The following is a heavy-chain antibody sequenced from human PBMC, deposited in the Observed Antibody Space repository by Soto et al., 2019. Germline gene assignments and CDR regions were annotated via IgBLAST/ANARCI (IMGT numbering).Heavy chain of an antibody. J-gene: IGHJ4*02. CDR2: ISAYNGNT. CDR3: ASFGGSSGYYRSFDY. CDR1: GYTFTSYG. Sequence: ASVKVSCKASGYTFTSYGISWVRQAPGQGLAWMGWISAYNGNTNYAQKLQGRVTMTTDTSTSTAYMELRSLRSDDTAVYYCASFGGSSGYYRSFDYWGQGTLVTVSS. D-gene: IGHD3-22*01. V-gene: IGHV1-18*04.